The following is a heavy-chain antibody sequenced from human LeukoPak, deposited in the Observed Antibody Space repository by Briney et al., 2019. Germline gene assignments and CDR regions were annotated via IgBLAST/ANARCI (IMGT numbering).Heavy chain of an antibody. CDR2: INPNSGGT. D-gene: IGHD3-10*01. V-gene: IGHV1-2*04. CDR3: ARSEHLIRITMVPPDYYYGMDV. J-gene: IGHJ6*02. Sequence: GASVKVSCKASGYTFTGYYMHWVRQAPGQGLEWMGWINPNSGGTNYAQKFQGWVTMTRDTSISTAYMELSRLRSDDTAVYYCARSEHLIRITMVPPDYYYGMDVWGQGTTVTVSS. CDR1: GYTFTGYY.